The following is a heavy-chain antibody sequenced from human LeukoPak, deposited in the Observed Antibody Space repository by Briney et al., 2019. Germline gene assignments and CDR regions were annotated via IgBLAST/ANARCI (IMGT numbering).Heavy chain of an antibody. D-gene: IGHD5-18*01. CDR2: IYYSGST. CDR3: ANVQLWPFRAIDY. V-gene: IGHV4-39*01. J-gene: IGHJ4*02. Sequence: PSETLSLTCTVSGGSISSSSYYWGWIRQPPGKGLEWIGSIYYSGSTYYNPSLKSRVTISVDTSKNQFSLKLSSVTAADTAVYYCANVQLWPFRAIDYWGQGTLVTVSS. CDR1: GGSISSSSYY.